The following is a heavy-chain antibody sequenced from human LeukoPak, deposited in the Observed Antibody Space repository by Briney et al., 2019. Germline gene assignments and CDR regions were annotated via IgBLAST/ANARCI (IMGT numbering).Heavy chain of an antibody. Sequence: ASVKVSCKASGYTFTSYYMRWVRQAPGQGLEWMGIINPSGGSTSYAQKFQGRVTMTRDTSTSTVYMELSSLRSEDTAVYYCARDPGIAAAAPYYYYGMDVWGKGTTVTVSS. J-gene: IGHJ6*04. CDR1: GYTFTSYY. CDR3: ARDPGIAAAAPYYYYGMDV. CDR2: INPSGGST. V-gene: IGHV1-46*01. D-gene: IGHD6-13*01.